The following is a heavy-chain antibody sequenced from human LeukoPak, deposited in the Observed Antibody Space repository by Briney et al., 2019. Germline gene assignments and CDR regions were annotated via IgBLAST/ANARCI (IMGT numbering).Heavy chain of an antibody. CDR2: ISGSGGST. CDR1: GFTFSSYA. CDR3: TTQRVVVPAAFAFDI. Sequence: GGSLRLSCAASGFTFSSYAMSWVRQAPGKGLEWVSAISGSGGSTYYADSVKGRFTISRDNSKNTLYLQMNSLRAEDTAVYYCTTQRVVVPAAFAFDIWGQGTMVTVSS. V-gene: IGHV3-23*01. J-gene: IGHJ3*02. D-gene: IGHD2-2*01.